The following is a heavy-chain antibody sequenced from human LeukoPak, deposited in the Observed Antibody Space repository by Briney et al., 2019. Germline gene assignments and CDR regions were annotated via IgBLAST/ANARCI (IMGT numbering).Heavy chain of an antibody. D-gene: IGHD6-19*01. Sequence: ASVKVSCKASGYTFTTYGISWVRQAPGQGLEWVGWINADSGNTNYAQNLHGRLTMTTDTSTSTVYMELRDLTSDDTAVYYCARVLGSSGWSPTQYFQHWGQGTLVTVSS. V-gene: IGHV1-18*01. CDR3: ARVLGSSGWSPTQYFQH. CDR1: GYTFTTYG. J-gene: IGHJ1*01. CDR2: INADSGNT.